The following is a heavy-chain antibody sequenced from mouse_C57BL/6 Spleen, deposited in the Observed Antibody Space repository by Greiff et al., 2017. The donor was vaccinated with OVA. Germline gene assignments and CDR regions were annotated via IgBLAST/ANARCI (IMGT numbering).Heavy chain of an antibody. CDR1: GYTFTDYE. J-gene: IGHJ3*01. Sequence: VQLQQSGAELVRPGASVTLSCTASGYTFTDYEMHWVKQTPVHGLEWIGAIDPETGGTAYKQKFKGKAILTADKSSSTAYMELRSLTSEDSAVYYCTRDYGSSYWFAYWGQGTLVTVSA. CDR3: TRDYGSSYWFAY. V-gene: IGHV1-15*01. D-gene: IGHD1-1*01. CDR2: IDPETGGT.